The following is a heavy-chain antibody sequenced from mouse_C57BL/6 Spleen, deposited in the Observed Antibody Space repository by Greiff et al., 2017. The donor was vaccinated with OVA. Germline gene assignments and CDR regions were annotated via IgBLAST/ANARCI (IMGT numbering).Heavy chain of an antibody. D-gene: IGHD1-1*01. CDR1: GYTFTSYW. CDR2: INPSNGGT. J-gene: IGHJ1*03. Sequence: VKLKQPGTELVKPGASVKLSCKASGYTFTSYWMHWVKQRPGQGLEWIGNINPSNGGTNYNEKFKSKATLTVDKSSSTAYMQLSSLTSVHSAVYYCAREAIYYYGSSYLYWYFDVWGTGTTVTVSS. CDR3: AREAIYYYGSSYLYWYFDV. V-gene: IGHV1-53*01.